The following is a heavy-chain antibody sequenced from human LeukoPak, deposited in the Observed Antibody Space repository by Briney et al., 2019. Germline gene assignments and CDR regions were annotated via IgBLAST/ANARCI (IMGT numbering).Heavy chain of an antibody. CDR2: IYYSWST. CDR1: GGSISSSSYY. J-gene: IGHJ5*02. CDR3: ASFYYYGSGSYSLYNWFDP. D-gene: IGHD3-10*01. Sequence: SETLSLTCTVSGGSISSSSYYWGWIRQPPGKGLEWLGCIYYSWSTYYNPSLKSRVTISVDTSKNQFSLKLSSVTAADTAVYYCASFYYYGSGSYSLYNWFDPWGQGTLVTVSS. V-gene: IGHV4-39*01.